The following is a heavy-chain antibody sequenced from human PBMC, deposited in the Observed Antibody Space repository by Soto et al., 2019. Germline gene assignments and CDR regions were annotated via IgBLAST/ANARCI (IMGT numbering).Heavy chain of an antibody. CDR3: ASVPDY. CDR2: MYHSGST. CDR1: GGSISSGGYS. J-gene: IGHJ4*02. Sequence: QLQLQESGSGLVKPSQTLSLTCAVSGGSISSGGYSWSWIRQPPGKGLEWIGYMYHSGSTYYNPSLTTRVTMSIDRSQNQFSRKLGSVTAADTAVYYPASVPDYWGQGILVTVPS. D-gene: IGHD2-2*01. V-gene: IGHV4-30-2*01.